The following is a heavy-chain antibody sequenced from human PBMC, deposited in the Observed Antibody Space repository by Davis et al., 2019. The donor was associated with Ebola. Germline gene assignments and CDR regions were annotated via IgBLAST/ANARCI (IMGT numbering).Heavy chain of an antibody. Sequence: PGGSLRLSCKTSGYIFSSYWISWVRQMPGKGLEWMGRIDPSDSYAYYSPSFQGHVTFSADKSTSTSYLQWSSLAASDSAMYYCARHMHIVVLPLGPGDYWGQGSLVTVS. CDR2: IDPSDSYA. CDR1: GYIFSSYW. J-gene: IGHJ4*02. D-gene: IGHD2-21*01. V-gene: IGHV5-10-1*01. CDR3: ARHMHIVVLPLGPGDY.